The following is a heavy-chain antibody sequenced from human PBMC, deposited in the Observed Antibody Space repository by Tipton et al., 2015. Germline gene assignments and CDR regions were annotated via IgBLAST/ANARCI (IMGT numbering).Heavy chain of an antibody. D-gene: IGHD5-24*01. CDR3: ARDLEHGMDV. CDR2: IIPIFGTA. Sequence: QVQLVQSGAEVKKPGSSVKVSCKASGGSFTTYTISWVRQAPGQGLEWMGGIIPIFGTANYAQKFQGRVTITADESTSTAYMELSSLRSEDTAVYYCARDLEHGMDVWGQGTTVTVSS. CDR1: GGSFTTYT. J-gene: IGHJ6*02. V-gene: IGHV1-69*01.